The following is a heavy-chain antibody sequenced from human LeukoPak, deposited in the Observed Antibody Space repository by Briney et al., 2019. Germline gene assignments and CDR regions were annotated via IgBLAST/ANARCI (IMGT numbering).Heavy chain of an antibody. CDR2: ISYDGSNK. V-gene: IGHV3-30*19. CDR1: GFIFSNYA. J-gene: IGHJ3*02. Sequence: GGSLRLSCATSGFIFSNYAMHWVRQAPGKGLEWVAVISYDGSNKYYADSVKGRFTISRDNSKNTLDLQMNSLRAEDTAVYYCARDFEQWLVHPDAFDIWGQGTMVTVSS. D-gene: IGHD6-19*01. CDR3: ARDFEQWLVHPDAFDI.